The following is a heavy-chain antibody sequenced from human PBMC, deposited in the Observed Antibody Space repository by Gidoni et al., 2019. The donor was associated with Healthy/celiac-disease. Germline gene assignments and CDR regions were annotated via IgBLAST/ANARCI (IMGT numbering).Heavy chain of an antibody. Sequence: EVQLLEYGGGLVQPGGSLILSCAGSGFTLSSYAMSWVRQAPGKGLEWVSAIVGSCGRTYSANLVKGRFTISRDNSKNTLYLQMNSLRAEDTAVYYCAKLWIQIWSPGGDYWGQGTLVTVSS. CDR1: GFTLSSYA. CDR3: AKLWIQIWSPGGDY. CDR2: IVGSCGRT. D-gene: IGHD5-18*01. J-gene: IGHJ4*02. V-gene: IGHV3-23*01.